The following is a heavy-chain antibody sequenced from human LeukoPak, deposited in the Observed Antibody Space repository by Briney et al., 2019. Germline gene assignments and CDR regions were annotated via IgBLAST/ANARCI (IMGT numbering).Heavy chain of an antibody. Sequence: QPGGSLRLSCAASGFTFSSYAMHWVRQAPGKGLEWVAVISYDGSNKYYADSVKGRFTISRDNSKNTLYLQMNSLRAEDTAVYYCARDHAIFGVVIVYYFDYWGQGTLVTVSS. CDR1: GFTFSSYA. D-gene: IGHD3-3*01. CDR3: ARDHAIFGVVIVYYFDY. CDR2: ISYDGSNK. V-gene: IGHV3-30-3*01. J-gene: IGHJ4*02.